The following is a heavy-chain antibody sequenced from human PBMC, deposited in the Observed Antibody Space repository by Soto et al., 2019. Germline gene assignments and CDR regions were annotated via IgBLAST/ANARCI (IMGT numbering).Heavy chain of an antibody. D-gene: IGHD3-9*01. CDR3: ARDILTGYYYYGMDV. V-gene: IGHV4-59*01. J-gene: IGHJ6*02. CDR2: IYYSGST. Sequence: SETLSLTCTVSGGSISSYYWSWIRQPPGKGLEWIGYIYYSGSTNYNPSLKSRVTISVDTPKNQFSLKLSSVTAADTAVYYCARDILTGYYYYGMDVWGQGTTVTVSS. CDR1: GGSISSYY.